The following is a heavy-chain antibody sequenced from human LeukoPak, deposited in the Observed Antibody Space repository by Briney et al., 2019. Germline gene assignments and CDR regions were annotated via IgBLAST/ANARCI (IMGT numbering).Heavy chain of an antibody. CDR2: IRYDGSNK. D-gene: IGHD4-23*01. J-gene: IGHJ4*02. Sequence: PGGSLRLSCAASGFTFSNAWMSWVRQAPGKGLEWVAFIRYDGSNKYYADSVKGRFTISRDNSKNTLYLQMGSLRAEDMAVYYSARGPATTTVVSFELDYWGQGTLVTVSS. CDR3: ARGPATTTVVSFELDY. V-gene: IGHV3-30*02. CDR1: GFTFSNAW.